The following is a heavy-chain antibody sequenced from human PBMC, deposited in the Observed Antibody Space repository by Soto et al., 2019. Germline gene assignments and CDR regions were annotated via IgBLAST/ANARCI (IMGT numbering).Heavy chain of an antibody. D-gene: IGHD5-12*01. J-gene: IGHJ4*02. CDR3: ARASSGYSGYDYFDY. CDR1: GGSISSYY. Sequence: SETLSLTCTVSGGSISSYYWSWIRQPPGKGLEWIGYIYYSGSTNYNPSLKSRVTISVDTSKNQFSLKLSSVTAADTAVYYCARASSGYSGYDYFDYWGQGTLVTVSS. CDR2: IYYSGST. V-gene: IGHV4-59*01.